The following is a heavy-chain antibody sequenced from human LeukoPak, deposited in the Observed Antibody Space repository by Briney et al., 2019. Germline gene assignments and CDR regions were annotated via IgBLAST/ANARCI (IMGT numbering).Heavy chain of an antibody. Sequence: GGSLSLSCAASGFTFSNYAMHWVRQAPGKGLEWVAVISYDGSQKYHADSVKGRFTISRDNSKNTLFLQMNSLRPEDTAVYYCATEQWLDGNAFDIWGQGTMVTVSS. V-gene: IGHV3-30*04. CDR1: GFTFSNYA. D-gene: IGHD6-19*01. CDR3: ATEQWLDGNAFDI. J-gene: IGHJ3*02. CDR2: ISYDGSQK.